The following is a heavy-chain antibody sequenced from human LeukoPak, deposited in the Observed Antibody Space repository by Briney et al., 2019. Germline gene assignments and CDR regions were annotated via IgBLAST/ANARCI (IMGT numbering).Heavy chain of an antibody. Sequence: SETLSLTCAVYGGSFSGYYWSWIRQPPGKGLEWIGEINHSGSTNYNPSLKSRVTISVDTSKNQFSLKLSSVTAADTAVYYCARGAMAVYWDQGTLVTVSS. J-gene: IGHJ4*02. D-gene: IGHD5-18*01. CDR2: INHSGST. CDR3: ARGAMAVY. V-gene: IGHV4-34*01. CDR1: GGSFSGYY.